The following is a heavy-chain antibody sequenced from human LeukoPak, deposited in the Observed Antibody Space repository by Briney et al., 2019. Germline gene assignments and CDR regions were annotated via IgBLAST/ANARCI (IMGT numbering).Heavy chain of an antibody. CDR3: ARARRITGNPYFYYLDV. D-gene: IGHD1-20*01. CDR1: GFTFRRYW. Sequence: GGSLRLSCAASGFTFRRYWMHWVRQAPGEGLVCVSCINSDGSSTSYADSVKGRFTISRDNDKNTLYLQMNSLRAEDTAVYYCARARRITGNPYFYYLDVWGKGTTVTVSS. CDR2: INSDGSST. V-gene: IGHV3-74*01. J-gene: IGHJ6*03.